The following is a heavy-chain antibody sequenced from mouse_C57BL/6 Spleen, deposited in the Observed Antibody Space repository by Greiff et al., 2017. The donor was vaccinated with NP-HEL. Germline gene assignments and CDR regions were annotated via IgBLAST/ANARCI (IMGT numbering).Heavy chain of an antibody. CDR2: ISSGSSTI. V-gene: IGHV5-17*01. D-gene: IGHD1-1*01. Sequence: DVMLVESGGGLVKPGGSLKLSCAASGFTFSDYGMHWVRQAPEKGLEWVAYISSGSSTIYYADTVKGRFTISRDNAKNTLFLQMTSLRSEDTAMYYCAIITTVVANFDYWGQGTTLTVSS. CDR1: GFTFSDYG. CDR3: AIITTVVANFDY. J-gene: IGHJ2*01.